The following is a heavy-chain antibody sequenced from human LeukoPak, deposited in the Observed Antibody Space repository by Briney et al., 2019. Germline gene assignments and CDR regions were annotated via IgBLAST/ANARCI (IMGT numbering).Heavy chain of an antibody. D-gene: IGHD1-26*01. V-gene: IGHV1-2*02. Sequence: ASVKVSCKASGYTFTGYYMHWVRQGPGQGLEWMGWINPNSGDTNYAQKFQGRVTMTRDMSTSTDYMELSSLRSEDTAIYYCARDNSVGDNAWWFDPWGQGTLVTVSS. CDR3: ARDNSVGDNAWWFDP. J-gene: IGHJ5*02. CDR2: INPNSGDT. CDR1: GYTFTGYY.